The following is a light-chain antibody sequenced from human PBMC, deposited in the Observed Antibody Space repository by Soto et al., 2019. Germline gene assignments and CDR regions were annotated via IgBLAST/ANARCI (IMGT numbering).Light chain of an antibody. CDR1: SSDVGGYNY. Sequence: QSVLTQPPSASGSPGQSVTISCTGTSSDVGGYNYVSWYQQHPGKAPKLMIYDVSKRPSGVPDRFSGSKSGNTASLTVSGLQAEDEADYYCSSYVGTNSYVFGTGTKV. J-gene: IGLJ1*01. V-gene: IGLV2-8*01. CDR2: DVS. CDR3: SSYVGTNSYV.